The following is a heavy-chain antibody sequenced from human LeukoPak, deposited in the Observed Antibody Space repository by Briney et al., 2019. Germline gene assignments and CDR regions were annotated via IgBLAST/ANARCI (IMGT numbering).Heavy chain of an antibody. D-gene: IGHD3-22*01. V-gene: IGHV1-8*01. Sequence: ASVKVSCKTSGYRFTSYDMNWVRQTAGHGLEWMGWMNPHSGNPGYAQKFQGRLTLPRNASISTAYMELSSLTSEHTAVYYCARGSENNFDSSGPIGFWGQGTLVTVSS. CDR1: GYRFTSYD. J-gene: IGHJ4*02. CDR3: ARGSENNFDSSGPIGF. CDR2: MNPHSGNP.